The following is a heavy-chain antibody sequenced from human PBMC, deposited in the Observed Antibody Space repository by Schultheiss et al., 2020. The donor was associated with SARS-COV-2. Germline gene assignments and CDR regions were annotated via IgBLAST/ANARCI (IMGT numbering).Heavy chain of an antibody. CDR1: GFTFSSYA. V-gene: IGHV3-23*01. D-gene: IGHD3-10*01. J-gene: IGHJ4*02. Sequence: GGSLRLSCAASGFTFSSYAMSWVRQAPGKGLEWVSAISGSGGEKTYYADAVKGRFTVARDNAASSLFLHMSGLRVGDTGLYYCARIFGARTQWGQGTLVTVSS. CDR2: ISGSGGEKT. CDR3: ARIFGARTQ.